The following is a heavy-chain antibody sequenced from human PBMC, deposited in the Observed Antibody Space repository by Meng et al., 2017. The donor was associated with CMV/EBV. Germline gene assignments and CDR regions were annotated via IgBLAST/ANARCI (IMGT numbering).Heavy chain of an antibody. CDR3: ARYLSIAAQFPREGMDV. CDR1: GFTFSSYS. D-gene: IGHD6-13*01. V-gene: IGHV3-21*01. Sequence: GESLKISCAASGFTFSSYSMNWVRQAPGKGLEWVSSISSSSSYIYYADSVKGRFTIPRDNAKNSLYLQMNSLRAEDTAVYYCARYLSIAAQFPREGMDVWGQGTTVSLL. J-gene: IGHJ6*02. CDR2: ISSSSSYI.